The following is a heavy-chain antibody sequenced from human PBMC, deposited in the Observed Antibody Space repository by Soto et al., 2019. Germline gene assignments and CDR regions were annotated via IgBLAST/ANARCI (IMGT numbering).Heavy chain of an antibody. CDR2: IGHSGYSM. V-gene: IGHV3-23*01. Sequence: DVQLLEAGGGLIQPGGSLRLSCAASGFTFNNHAMAWVRQAPGKGLEWVSSIGHSGYSMNYGDSVKGRFTISRDNSKNMVFLEMNGLRAEDTAVYYCARSDDKDILTGCYNWGQGALVTVSS. CDR1: GFTFNNHA. CDR3: ARSDDKDILTGCYN. J-gene: IGHJ4*02. D-gene: IGHD3-9*01.